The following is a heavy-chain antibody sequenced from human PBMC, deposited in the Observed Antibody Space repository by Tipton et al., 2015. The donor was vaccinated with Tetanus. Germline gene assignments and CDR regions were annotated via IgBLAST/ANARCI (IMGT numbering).Heavy chain of an antibody. D-gene: IGHD5-12*01. J-gene: IGHJ4*02. CDR1: GGSMSGSGHY. CDR2: VSYSGRT. Sequence: TLSLTCIVSGGSMSGSGHYGAWVRQSPGKGLEWIGSVSYSGRTYYSPSLKGRLTISVDTSKNQFSLNLKSVITADTAIYYCARANNDYPKKGPFDYWGQGILVTVSS. CDR3: ARANNDYPKKGPFDY. V-gene: IGHV4-39*07.